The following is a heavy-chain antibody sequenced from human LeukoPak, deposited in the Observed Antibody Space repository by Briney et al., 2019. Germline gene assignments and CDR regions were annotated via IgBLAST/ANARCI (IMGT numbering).Heavy chain of an antibody. J-gene: IGHJ4*02. V-gene: IGHV4-30-4*01. Sequence: SQTLSLTCTVSGGSISSGDYYWSWIRQPPGKGLEWIGYIYYSGSTYYNPSLKSRVTISADTSKNQFSLKLSSVTAADTAVYYCARDRGPKSSGYGVLPDYYFDYWGQGTLVTVSS. CDR1: GGSISSGDYY. CDR2: IYYSGST. D-gene: IGHD5-12*01. CDR3: ARDRGPKSSGYGVLPDYYFDY.